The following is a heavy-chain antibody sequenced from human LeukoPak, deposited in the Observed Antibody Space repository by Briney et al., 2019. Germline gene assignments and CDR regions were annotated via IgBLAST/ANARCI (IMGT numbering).Heavy chain of an antibody. J-gene: IGHJ4*02. CDR1: GGSISNYY. CDR3: AAGIQLWDYGY. D-gene: IGHD5-18*01. CDR2: ISYSGST. Sequence: SETLSLTCTVSGGSISNYYWSWIRQPPGKGLEWIGHISYSGSTNYNPSLKSRVTMSIDSSKNQVSLKLISVTAADTAVYYCAAGIQLWDYGYWGQGTLVTVSS. V-gene: IGHV4-59*01.